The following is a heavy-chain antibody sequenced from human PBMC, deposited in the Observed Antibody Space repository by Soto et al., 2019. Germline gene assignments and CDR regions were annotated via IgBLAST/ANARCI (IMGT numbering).Heavy chain of an antibody. Sequence: QVQLVQSGAEVKKPGSSVTVSCKASGGTFGNSAISWVRQAPGQGLEWMGGIIPIFPTPDYAQKFQGRVXXXXXXXXXXXXXXXXXXXXXXXXXXXXXXXXXXXXXXXXXYYGIDVWGQGTTVTV. CDR2: IIPIFPTP. V-gene: IGHV1-69*05. J-gene: IGHJ6*02. CDR1: GGTFGNSA. CDR3: XXXXXXXXXXXXXYYGIDV.